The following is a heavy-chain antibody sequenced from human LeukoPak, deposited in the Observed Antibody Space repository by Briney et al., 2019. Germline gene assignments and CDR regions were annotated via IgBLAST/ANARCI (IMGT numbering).Heavy chain of an antibody. Sequence: TGGSLRLSCAASGFTFSSYAMHWVRQAPGRGLEWVAVISYDGSNKYYADSVKGRSTISRDNSKNTLYLQMNSLRAEDTAVYYCARALGRYCSSTSCYLFDYWGQGTLVTVSS. CDR1: GFTFSSYA. CDR2: ISYDGSNK. J-gene: IGHJ4*02. V-gene: IGHV3-30-3*01. D-gene: IGHD2-2*01. CDR3: ARALGRYCSSTSCYLFDY.